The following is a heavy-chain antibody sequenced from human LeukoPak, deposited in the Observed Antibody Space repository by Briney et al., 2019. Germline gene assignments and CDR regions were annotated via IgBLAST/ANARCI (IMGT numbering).Heavy chain of an antibody. J-gene: IGHJ4*02. CDR2: INPNSGGT. V-gene: IGHV1-2*02. Sequence: VASVKVSCKASGYTFTGYYMHWVRQAPGQGLEWMGWINPNSGGTSYAQKFQGRVTMTRDMSTSTVYMELSSLRSEDTAVYYCAREFLDSGSLDWGQGTLVTVSS. CDR3: AREFLDSGSLD. CDR1: GYTFTGYY. D-gene: IGHD1-26*01.